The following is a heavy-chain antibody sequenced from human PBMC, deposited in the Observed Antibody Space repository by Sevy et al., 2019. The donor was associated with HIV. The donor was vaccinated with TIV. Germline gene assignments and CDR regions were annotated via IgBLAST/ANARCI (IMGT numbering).Heavy chain of an antibody. CDR3: ARGRATNVGGYYLDH. D-gene: IGHD6-25*01. Sequence: ASVKVSCKASGYTFTAYHVTWVRQVPGQGLEWMGWITPYNGDTDYARSLQGRVTMTTDTSLRIAYLELRSLKFDDSGMYYCARGRATNVGGYYLDHWGQRALVTVSS. CDR1: GYTFTAYH. CDR2: ITPYNGDT. J-gene: IGHJ4*02. V-gene: IGHV1-18*01.